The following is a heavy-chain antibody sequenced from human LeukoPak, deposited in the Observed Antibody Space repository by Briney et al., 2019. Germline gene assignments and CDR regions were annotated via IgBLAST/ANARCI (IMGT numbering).Heavy chain of an antibody. CDR3: AITGGPYYYDSSGCSIDPFDI. V-gene: IGHV4-39*01. CDR2: IYYSGST. D-gene: IGHD3-22*01. Sequence: SETLSLTCTVSGGSISSSSYYWGWIRQPPGKGLEWIGSIYYSGSTYYNPSLKSRVAISVDTSKNQFSLKLSSVTAADTAVYYCAITGGPYYYDSSGCSIDPFDIWGQGTMVTVSS. J-gene: IGHJ3*02. CDR1: GGSISSSSYY.